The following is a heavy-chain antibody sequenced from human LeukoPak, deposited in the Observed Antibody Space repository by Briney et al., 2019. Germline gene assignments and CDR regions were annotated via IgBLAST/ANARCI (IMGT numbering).Heavy chain of an antibody. J-gene: IGHJ4*02. D-gene: IGHD3-22*01. CDR1: GFTFSSYA. V-gene: IGHV3-30-3*01. CDR2: ISYDGSNK. CDR3: AKDRSYYDSGGFRNFDY. Sequence: GGSLRLSCAASGFTFSSYAMHWVRQAPGKGLEWVAVISYDGSNKYYADSVKGRFTISRDNSKNTLYLQMNSLRAEDTAVYYCAKDRSYYDSGGFRNFDYWGQGTLVTVSS.